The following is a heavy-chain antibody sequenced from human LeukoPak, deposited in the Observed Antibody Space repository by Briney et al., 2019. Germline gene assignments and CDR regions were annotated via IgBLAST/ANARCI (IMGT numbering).Heavy chain of an antibody. Sequence: PGGSLRLSCAASGFTFSSYGMHWVRQAPGKGLEWVAFIRYDGSNKYYADSVKGRFTISRDNSKNTLYLQMNSLRAEDTAVYYCARGDTAMVDYYYYMDVWGKGTTVTISS. CDR1: GFTFSSYG. CDR2: IRYDGSNK. D-gene: IGHD5-18*01. CDR3: ARGDTAMVDYYYYMDV. J-gene: IGHJ6*03. V-gene: IGHV3-30*02.